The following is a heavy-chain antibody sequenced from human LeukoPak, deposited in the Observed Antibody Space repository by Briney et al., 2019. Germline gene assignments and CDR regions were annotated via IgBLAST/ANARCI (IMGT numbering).Heavy chain of an antibody. CDR3: ATSGSSFDYYHYIDV. D-gene: IGHD3-10*01. V-gene: IGHV4-39*07. J-gene: IGHJ6*03. CDR1: GGSISSSSYY. Sequence: SETLSLTCTVSGGSISSSSYYWGWIRQPPGKGLEWIGSIYYSGSTYYNPSLKSRVTISVDTSKNQFSLKLSSVTAADTAVYYCATSGSSFDYYHYIDVWGKGTTVTVSS. CDR2: IYYSGST.